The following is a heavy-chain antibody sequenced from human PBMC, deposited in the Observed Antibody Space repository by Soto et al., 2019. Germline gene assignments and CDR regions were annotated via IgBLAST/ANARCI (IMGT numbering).Heavy chain of an antibody. CDR2: ISSNGGST. V-gene: IGHV3-64*01. D-gene: IGHD2-15*01. CDR1: GVTFSSYA. CDR3: ARYCSGGSCYGERAFDI. Sequence: GGSLRLSCAASGVTFSSYAMHWVRQAPGKGLEYVSAISSNGGSTYYANSVKGRFTISRDNSKDTLYLQMGSLRAEDMAVYYCARYCSGGSCYGERAFDIWGQGTMVTVSS. J-gene: IGHJ3*02.